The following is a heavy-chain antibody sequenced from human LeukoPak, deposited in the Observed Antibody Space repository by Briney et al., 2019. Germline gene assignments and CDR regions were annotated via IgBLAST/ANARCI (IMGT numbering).Heavy chain of an antibody. CDR1: GFTFSNYW. D-gene: IGHD5-18*01. V-gene: IGHV3-7*01. J-gene: IGHJ4*02. Sequence: PGGSLRLSCAASGFTFSNYWMSWVRQAPGKGLEWVANIKQDGSEKYYVDSVKGRFIISRDNAKNSLFLQMNSLRAEDTAVYYCAREGYSYLVYYFDYWGQGTLVTVSS. CDR3: AREGYSYLVYYFDY. CDR2: IKQDGSEK.